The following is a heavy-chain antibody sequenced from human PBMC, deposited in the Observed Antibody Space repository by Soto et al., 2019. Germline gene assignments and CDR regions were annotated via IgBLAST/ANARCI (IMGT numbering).Heavy chain of an antibody. CDR1: GYSFTSYW. CDR3: ARQHVLRYFDWLLYPDAFDI. J-gene: IGHJ3*02. D-gene: IGHD3-9*01. Sequence: PGESLKISCKGSGYSFTSYWIGWVRQMPGKGLEWMGIIYPGDSDTRYSPSFQGQVTISADKSISTAYLQWSSLKASDTAMYYCARQHVLRYFDWLLYPDAFDIWGQGTMVTVSS. CDR2: IYPGDSDT. V-gene: IGHV5-51*01.